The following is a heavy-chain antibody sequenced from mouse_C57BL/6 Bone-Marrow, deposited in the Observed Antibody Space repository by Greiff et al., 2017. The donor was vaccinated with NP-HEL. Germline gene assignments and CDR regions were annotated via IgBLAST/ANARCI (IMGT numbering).Heavy chain of an antibody. D-gene: IGHD1-1*01. Sequence: EVQLHQSGPELVKPGASVKISCTASGYTFTDYYMNWVKQSHGKSLEWIGDINPNNGGTSYNQKFKGKATLTVDKSSSTAYMELRSLTSEDSAVYYCARDYGSSYGDFDVWGTGTTVTVSS. CDR3: ARDYGSSYGDFDV. J-gene: IGHJ1*03. V-gene: IGHV1-26*01. CDR1: GYTFTDYY. CDR2: INPNNGGT.